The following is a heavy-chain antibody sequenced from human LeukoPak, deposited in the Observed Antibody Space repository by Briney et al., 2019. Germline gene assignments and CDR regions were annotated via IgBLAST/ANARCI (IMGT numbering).Heavy chain of an antibody. CDR1: GGSISSGGFY. V-gene: IGHV4-39*07. Sequence: SETLSLTCIVSGGSISSGGFYWGWIRQPPGKGLEWIGTVYYTGTAYYNPSLKSRVTISVDTSKSQFSLRLTSVTAADTAVYYCARDENSYVWGSFRAWGQGTLVTVSS. CDR2: VYYTGTA. D-gene: IGHD3-16*02. J-gene: IGHJ4*02. CDR3: ARDENSYVWGSFRA.